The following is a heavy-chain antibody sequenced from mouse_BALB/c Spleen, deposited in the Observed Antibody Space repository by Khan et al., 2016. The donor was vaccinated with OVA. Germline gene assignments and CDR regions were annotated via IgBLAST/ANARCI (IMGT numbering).Heavy chain of an antibody. D-gene: IGHD1-2*01. CDR3: AYSLLLYAIDY. CDR1: GFNIKDTY. Sequence: VQLKQSGAELMKPGASVKLSCTVSGFNIKDTYMHWVKQRPEQGLEWIGRIDPANGNTKYDPKFQGKATMTADTSSNTAYLQLSSLTSEDTAVYYCAYSLLLYAIDYWGQGTSVTVSS. V-gene: IGHV14-3*02. CDR2: IDPANGNT. J-gene: IGHJ4*01.